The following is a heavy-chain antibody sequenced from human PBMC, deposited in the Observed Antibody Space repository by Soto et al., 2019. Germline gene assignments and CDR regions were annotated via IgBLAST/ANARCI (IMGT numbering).Heavy chain of an antibody. J-gene: IGHJ6*02. Sequence: QVQLVQSGAEVKKPGASVKVSCKASGYTYTSYAMHWVRQAPGQRLEWMGWINAGNGNTKYSQKFQGRVTITRDTSASTVYMELSSLRSEDTAVYYCARGPSLYGMDVWGQGTTVTVSS. V-gene: IGHV1-3*01. CDR1: GYTYTSYA. CDR2: INAGNGNT. CDR3: ARGPSLYGMDV.